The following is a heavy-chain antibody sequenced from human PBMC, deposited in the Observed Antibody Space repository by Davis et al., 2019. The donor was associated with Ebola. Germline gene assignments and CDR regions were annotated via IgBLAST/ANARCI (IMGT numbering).Heavy chain of an antibody. Sequence: GSLRLSCAASGFTFSTYTMTWVRQAPGKGLEWVSSICISSAFIYYADSVKGRFTVSRDNAKNSLSLQMDSLRAEDTAVYYCAGGESGWDASDIWGRGTMVIVSS. CDR2: ICISSAFI. V-gene: IGHV3-21*01. J-gene: IGHJ3*02. D-gene: IGHD6-19*01. CDR3: AGGESGWDASDI. CDR1: GFTFSTYT.